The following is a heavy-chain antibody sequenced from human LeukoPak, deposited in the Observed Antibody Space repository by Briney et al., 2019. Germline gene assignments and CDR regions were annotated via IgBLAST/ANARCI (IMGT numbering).Heavy chain of an antibody. CDR2: INPNSGDT. CDR1: GYTFTGFY. J-gene: IGHJ4*02. D-gene: IGHD3-9*01. CDR3: ARDLAYYDILTGYCH. Sequence: ASVKVSCKASGYTFTGFYIHWVRQAPGQGLEWMGRINPNSGDTDYAQNFQGRVTMTRDTSISTAYMELSRLRSDDTAVYYCARDLAYYDILTGYCHWGQGTLVTVSS. V-gene: IGHV1-2*06.